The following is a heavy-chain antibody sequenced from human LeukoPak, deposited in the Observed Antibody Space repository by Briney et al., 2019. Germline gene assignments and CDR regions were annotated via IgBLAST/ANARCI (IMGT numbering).Heavy chain of an antibody. CDR1: GYSFTSYW. D-gene: IGHD6-13*01. CDR2: IYPGDSDT. CDR3: ARWVGVAAAY. Sequence: GESLKISCKGSGYSFTSYWIGWVRQMSGKGLEWMWIIYPGDSDTRYSPSFQGKVTISADKSISTAYLQWSRLKASDTAMYYCARWVGVAAAYWGQGTLVTVSS. J-gene: IGHJ4*02. V-gene: IGHV5-51*01.